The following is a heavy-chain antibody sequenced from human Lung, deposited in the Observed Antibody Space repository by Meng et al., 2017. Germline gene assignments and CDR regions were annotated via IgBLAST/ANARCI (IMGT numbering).Heavy chain of an antibody. V-gene: IGHV1-18*01. Sequence: QVQLVQSGGEVKKPGASVKVSCKASGYIFTRYGITWVRQAPGQGLEWMGWISCYNGNTNYAQKLQGRVTMTTDTSTSTAYMELRSLRSDDTAVYYCARAEEEYCSGGSCPNFDFWGQGTLVTVSS. CDR2: ISCYNGNT. CDR1: GYIFTRYG. J-gene: IGHJ4*02. CDR3: ARAEEEYCSGGSCPNFDF. D-gene: IGHD2-15*01.